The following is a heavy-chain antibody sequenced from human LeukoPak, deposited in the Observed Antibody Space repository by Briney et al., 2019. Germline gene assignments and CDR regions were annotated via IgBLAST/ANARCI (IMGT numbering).Heavy chain of an antibody. Sequence: GASVKVSCRTSRYTFTGYYMHWVRQAPGQGLEWMGWINPKNGDTNYAQKFQGRVTMTRDTSIDTAFMELSNLRSDDTAVYYCARAGVVPAAIRPPFDFWGQGTLVTVSS. J-gene: IGHJ4*02. CDR2: INPKNGDT. CDR1: RYTFTGYY. V-gene: IGHV1-2*02. D-gene: IGHD2-2*02. CDR3: ARAGVVPAAIRPPFDF.